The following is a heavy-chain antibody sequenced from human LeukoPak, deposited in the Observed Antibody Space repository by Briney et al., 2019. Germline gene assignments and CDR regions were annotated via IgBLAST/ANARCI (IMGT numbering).Heavy chain of an antibody. CDR3: AAPWGRIAATTKDGVY. Sequence: ASVKVSCKASGYTFTSYDINWVRQATGQGLEWMGWMNPNSGNTGYAQKFQGRVTMTRNTSISTAYMELSSLRAEDTAVYYCAAPWGRIAATTKDGVYWGQGTLVTVSS. CDR2: MNPNSGNT. CDR1: GYTFTSYD. V-gene: IGHV1-8*01. D-gene: IGHD6-13*01. J-gene: IGHJ4*02.